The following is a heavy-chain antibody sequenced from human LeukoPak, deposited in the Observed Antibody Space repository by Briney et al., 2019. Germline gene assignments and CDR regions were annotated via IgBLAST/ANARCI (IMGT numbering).Heavy chain of an antibody. D-gene: IGHD6-13*01. CDR1: GFTFSSYG. V-gene: IGHV3-30*02. CDR3: AKRLVSGYSSSWYGYYYYMDV. J-gene: IGHJ6*03. CDR2: IRYDGSNK. Sequence: PGGSLRLSCAASGFTFSSYGMHWVRQAPGKGLEWVAFIRYDGSNKYYADSVKGRFTISRDNSKNTLYLQMNGLRAEDTAVYYCAKRLVSGYSSSWYGYYYYMDVWGKGTTVTVSS.